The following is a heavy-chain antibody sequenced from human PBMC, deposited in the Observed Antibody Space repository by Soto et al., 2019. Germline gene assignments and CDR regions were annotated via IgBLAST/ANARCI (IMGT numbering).Heavy chain of an antibody. D-gene: IGHD6-19*01. CDR2: INHSGST. V-gene: IGHV4-34*01. CDR1: GGSFSGYY. CDR3: ARDNFLVAGAPDWFDP. J-gene: IGHJ5*02. Sequence: SETLSLTCAVYGGSFSGYYWSWIRQPPGKGLEWIGEINHSGSTNYNPSLKSRVTISVDTSKNQFSLKLSSVTAADTAVYYCARDNFLVAGAPDWFDPWGQGTLVTVSS.